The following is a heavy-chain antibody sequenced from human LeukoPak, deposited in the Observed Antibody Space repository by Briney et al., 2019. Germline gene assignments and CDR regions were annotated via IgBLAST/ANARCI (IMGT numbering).Heavy chain of an antibody. J-gene: IGHJ4*02. CDR2: IRYEGSNK. Sequence: GRSLRLSCAASRFIFSSYGMHGVRQAPGKGRAWVAFIRYEGSNKYYADSVKGRFTISRDNSKNTLYLQLNSLRAEDTAVYYCARDRDYGDYTALDYWGQGPLLPVSS. V-gene: IGHV3-30*02. CDR3: ARDRDYGDYTALDY. CDR1: RFIFSSYG. D-gene: IGHD4-17*01.